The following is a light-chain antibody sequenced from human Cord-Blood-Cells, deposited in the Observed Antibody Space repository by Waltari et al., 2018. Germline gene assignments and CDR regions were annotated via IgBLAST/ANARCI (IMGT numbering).Light chain of an antibody. Sequence: QSPLTHPASVSGSHGQPITIYCTGTSSDVGGYIYVTWYQQHPGKAPKLMIYDVSNRPSGVSNRFAGSKSGNTASLTISGLQAEDEADYYCSSYTSSSSYVFGTGTKVTVL. V-gene: IGLV2-14*03. CDR1: SSDVGGYIY. CDR3: SSYTSSSSYV. J-gene: IGLJ1*01. CDR2: DVS.